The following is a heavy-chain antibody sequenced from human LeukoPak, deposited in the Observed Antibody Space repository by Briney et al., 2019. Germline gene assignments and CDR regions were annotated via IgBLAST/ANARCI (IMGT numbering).Heavy chain of an antibody. CDR2: ISGSGDST. Sequence: PGGSLRLSCAASGFTFSSYAMSWVRQAPGKGLEWVSCISGSGDSTYYADSVKGRFTISRDNSKNTLYLQMNSLRDEDTAVYYCAKDRASSGPRVRFDPWGQGTLVTVSS. D-gene: IGHD3-10*01. V-gene: IGHV3-23*01. CDR3: AKDRASSGPRVRFDP. CDR1: GFTFSSYA. J-gene: IGHJ5*02.